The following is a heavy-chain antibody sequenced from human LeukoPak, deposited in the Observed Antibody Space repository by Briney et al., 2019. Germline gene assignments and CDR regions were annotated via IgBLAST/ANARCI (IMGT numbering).Heavy chain of an antibody. J-gene: IGHJ4*02. V-gene: IGHV1-18*01. CDR3: ARDAYTSTWELLGYFDY. D-gene: IGHD1-26*01. CDR1: GYTFTSYG. Sequence: ASVKVSCKASGYTFTSYGISWVRQAPGQGLEWMGWISAYNGNTNYAQKLQGRVTITADESTSTAYMELSSLRSEDTAVYYCARDAYTSTWELLGYFDYWGQGTLVTVSS. CDR2: ISAYNGNT.